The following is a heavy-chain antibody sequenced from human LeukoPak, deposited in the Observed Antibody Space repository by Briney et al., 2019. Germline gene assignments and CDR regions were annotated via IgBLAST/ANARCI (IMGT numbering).Heavy chain of an antibody. CDR3: ARVPGYCSGGSCWRYYFDY. D-gene: IGHD2-15*01. Sequence: SETLSLTCAFFGGSISSNNWWSWVRQPPGKGLEWIGYIYYSGSTNYNPSLKSRVTISVDTSKNQFSLKLSSVTAADTAVYYCARVPGYCSGGSCWRYYFDYWGQGTLVTVSS. V-gene: IGHV4-4*02. CDR1: GGSISSNNW. CDR2: IYYSGST. J-gene: IGHJ4*02.